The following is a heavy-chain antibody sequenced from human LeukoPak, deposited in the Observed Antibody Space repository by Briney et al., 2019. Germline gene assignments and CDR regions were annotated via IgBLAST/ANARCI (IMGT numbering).Heavy chain of an antibody. CDR1: GGSISSYY. Sequence: SETLSLTCTVSGGSISSYYWTWLRQPAGKGLEWIGRISPSGSTNHNPSLTSRVTISVDTSKNQFSLKLNFVTAADTAVYYCARVSYQEGVDYWGQGTLVTVSS. CDR2: ISPSGST. J-gene: IGHJ4*02. D-gene: IGHD2-2*01. V-gene: IGHV4-4*07. CDR3: ARVSYQEGVDY.